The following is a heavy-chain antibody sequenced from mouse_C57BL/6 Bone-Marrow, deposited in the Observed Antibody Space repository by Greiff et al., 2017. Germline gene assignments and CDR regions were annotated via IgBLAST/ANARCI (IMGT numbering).Heavy chain of an antibody. V-gene: IGHV1-69*01. Sequence: QVQLQQPGAELVMPGASVKLSCKASGYTFTSYWMHWVKQRPGQGLEWIGEIDPTDSNTNYNQKFKGKSTLTVDKSSSTAYMQLSSLTSEDSAVYYCARWDYDSGIDYWGQGTTLTVSS. CDR3: ARWDYDSGIDY. D-gene: IGHD1-1*01. CDR2: IDPTDSNT. J-gene: IGHJ2*01. CDR1: GYTFTSYW.